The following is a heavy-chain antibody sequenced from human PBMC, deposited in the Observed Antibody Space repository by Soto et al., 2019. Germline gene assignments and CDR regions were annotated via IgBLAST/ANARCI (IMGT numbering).Heavy chain of an antibody. D-gene: IGHD4-4*01. CDR1: GFTFNAYA. CDR2: IGGSGGNR. V-gene: IGHV3-23*01. J-gene: IGHJ5*02. Sequence: QLLESGGGLVQPGVSLRLSCAASGFTFNAYAMTGVLQATGKGLEWVSAIGGSGGNRYYVGSVRGRFTISRDNSNDTVDLQRNSLRVEDTAVYYCARVASDYINSVDPWGQGIRVSVSS. CDR3: ARVASDYINSVDP.